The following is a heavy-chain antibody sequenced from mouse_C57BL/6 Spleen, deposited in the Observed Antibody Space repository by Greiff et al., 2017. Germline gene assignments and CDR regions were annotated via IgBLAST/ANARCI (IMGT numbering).Heavy chain of an antibody. Sequence: VQLQQPGAELVKPGASVKMSCKASGYTFTSYWITWVKQRPGQGLEWIGDIYPGSGSTNYNEKFTSKATLTVDTSSSTACMQPRSLTSEDSAVYYWARGGGEEDYWGQGTTLTVSS. V-gene: IGHV1-55*01. CDR1: GYTFTSYW. CDR2: IYPGSGST. CDR3: ARGGGEEDY. J-gene: IGHJ2*01.